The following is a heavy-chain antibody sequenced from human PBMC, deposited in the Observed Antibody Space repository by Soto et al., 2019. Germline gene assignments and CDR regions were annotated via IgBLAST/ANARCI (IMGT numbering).Heavy chain of an antibody. V-gene: IGHV1-46*03. Sequence: QVQLVQSGTEVKKPGASVKVSCKASGYTFTSHYMHWVRQAPGQGLEWMGIINPSGGITAYAQKFQGRVSMTWDTSTSTVYMELSSLRPEDTAVYYCARILSSSYYYFDYWGQGTLVTVSS. CDR1: GYTFTSHY. J-gene: IGHJ4*02. D-gene: IGHD2-15*01. CDR3: ARILSSSYYYFDY. CDR2: INPSGGIT.